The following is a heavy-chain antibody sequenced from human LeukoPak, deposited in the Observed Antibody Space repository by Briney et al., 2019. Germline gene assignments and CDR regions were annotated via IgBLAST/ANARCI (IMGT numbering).Heavy chain of an antibody. V-gene: IGHV1-18*01. D-gene: IGHD3-16*01. J-gene: IGHJ6*03. Sequence: GASVKVSCKASGYTFTSYGISWVRQAPGQGLEWMGWISAYNGNTNYAQKLQGRVTMTTDTSTSTAYMELRSLRSDDTAVYYCARAADYVWGSSVKKNYYYYMDVWGKGTTVTVSS. CDR1: GYTFTSYG. CDR2: ISAYNGNT. CDR3: ARAADYVWGSSVKKNYYYYMDV.